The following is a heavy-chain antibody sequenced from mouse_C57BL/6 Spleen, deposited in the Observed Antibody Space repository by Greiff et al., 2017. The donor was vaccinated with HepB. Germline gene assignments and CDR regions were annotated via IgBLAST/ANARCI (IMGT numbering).Heavy chain of an antibody. J-gene: IGHJ2*01. Sequence: QVQLQQSGPELVKPGASVKISCKASGYSFTSYYIHWVKQRPGQGLEWIGWIYPGSGNTKYNEKFKGKATLTADTSSSTAYMQLSSLTSEDSAVYYCARSATRYYFDYWGQGTTLTVSS. V-gene: IGHV1-66*01. CDR1: GYSFTSYY. CDR3: ARSATRYYFDY. D-gene: IGHD1-1*01. CDR2: IYPGSGNT.